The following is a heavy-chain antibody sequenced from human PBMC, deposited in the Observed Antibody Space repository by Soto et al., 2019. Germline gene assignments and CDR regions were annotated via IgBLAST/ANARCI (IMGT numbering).Heavy chain of an antibody. V-gene: IGHV3-15*01. Sequence: EVQLVESGGGLVKPGGSLRLSCAASGFTVSNAWMSWVRQAPGKGLEWVGRIKSKTDGGTTDYAAPVKGRFTISRDDSKNTLYLQMNSLKTEDTAVYYCTTEGGTMVRNNVYYMDVWGKGTTVTVSS. D-gene: IGHD3-10*01. CDR1: GFTVSNAW. CDR2: IKSKTDGGTT. CDR3: TTEGGTMVRNNVYYMDV. J-gene: IGHJ6*03.